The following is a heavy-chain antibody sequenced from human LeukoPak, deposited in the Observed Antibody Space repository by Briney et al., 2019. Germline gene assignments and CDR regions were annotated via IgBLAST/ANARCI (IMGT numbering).Heavy chain of an antibody. D-gene: IGHD7-27*01. CDR1: GFTFSRYG. J-gene: IGHJ4*02. CDR3: ARGLTGGDPV. Sequence: GGSLRLSCAASGFTFSRYGMHWVRQAPGKGLEWVAVISYDGSNKYYEDSVKGRFTISRDNSKNTLYLQMNSLRAEDTAVYYYARGLTGGDPVWGQGTLITVSS. CDR2: ISYDGSNK. V-gene: IGHV3-30*03.